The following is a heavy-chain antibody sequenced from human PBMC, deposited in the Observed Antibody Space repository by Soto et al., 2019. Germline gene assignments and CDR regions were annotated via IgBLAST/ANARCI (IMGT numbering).Heavy chain of an antibody. CDR3: AREGITGTIGLYYYYAIDV. CDR2: INAGNGNT. CDR1: GYTFTSYA. D-gene: IGHD1-7*01. V-gene: IGHV1-3*01. J-gene: IGHJ6*02. Sequence: ASVKVSCKASGYTFTSYAISWVRQAPGQRLEWMGWINAGNGNTKYSQKFQDRVTITRDTSASTAYMELSSLRSEDTAVYYCAREGITGTIGLYYYYAIDVWGQGTTVTVSS.